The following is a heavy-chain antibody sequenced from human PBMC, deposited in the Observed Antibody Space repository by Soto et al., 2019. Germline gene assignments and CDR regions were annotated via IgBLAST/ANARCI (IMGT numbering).Heavy chain of an antibody. CDR1: GGSFSGYY. Sequence: SETLSLTCAVYGGSFSGYYWSWIRQPPGKGLEWIGEINHSGSTNYNPSLKSRVTISVHTSKNQFSLKLSSVTAADTAVYYCARGYIAAAGTSYYYYGMDVWGQGTTVTVSS. CDR2: INHSGST. V-gene: IGHV4-34*01. J-gene: IGHJ6*02. D-gene: IGHD6-13*01. CDR3: ARGYIAAAGTSYYYYGMDV.